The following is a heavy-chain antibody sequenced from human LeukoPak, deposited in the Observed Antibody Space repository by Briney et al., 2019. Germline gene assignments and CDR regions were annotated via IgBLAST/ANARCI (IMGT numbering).Heavy chain of an antibody. J-gene: IGHJ4*02. Sequence: PGGSLRLSCAASGFTFSSYGMHWVRQAPGKGLEWVAAISYDGSNKYYADSVKGRFTISRDNSRNTLYLQMNSLRAEDTAAYYCARGYSYGYEDYWGQGTLVTVSS. CDR3: ARGYSYGYEDY. CDR2: ISYDGSNK. CDR1: GFTFSSYG. D-gene: IGHD5-18*01. V-gene: IGHV3-30*03.